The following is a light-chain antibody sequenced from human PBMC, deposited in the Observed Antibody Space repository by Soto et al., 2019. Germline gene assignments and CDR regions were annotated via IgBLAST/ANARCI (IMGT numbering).Light chain of an antibody. CDR2: DAS. CDR3: QQRENGLT. Sequence: VMTQSPATLSLSPGERATLSCRASQSVFSYLAWFQQKPGQAPRLLIYDASNRATGTPARFSGSGSGTDFTLTSSSLEPEDFAVYYCQQRENGLTFGGGTKVEI. J-gene: IGKJ4*01. V-gene: IGKV3-11*01. CDR1: QSVFSY.